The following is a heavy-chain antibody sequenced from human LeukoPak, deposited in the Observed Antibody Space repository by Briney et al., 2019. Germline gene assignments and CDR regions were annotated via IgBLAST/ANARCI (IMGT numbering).Heavy chain of an antibody. J-gene: IGHJ4*02. CDR1: GSTLTELS. CDR3: AREGFTSSSWYYFDY. D-gene: IGHD6-13*01. Sequence: ASVKVSCKVSGSTLTELSMHWVRQAPGEGLEWMGGFDPEDGEAIYAQKFQGRVTITRDTSASTAYMELSSLRSEDTAVYYCAREGFTSSSWYYFDYWGQGTLVTVSS. V-gene: IGHV1-24*01. CDR2: FDPEDGEA.